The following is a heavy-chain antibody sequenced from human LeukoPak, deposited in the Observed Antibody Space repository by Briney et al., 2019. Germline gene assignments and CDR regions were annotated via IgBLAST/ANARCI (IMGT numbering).Heavy chain of an antibody. CDR3: AREGGSGWYSGWFDP. D-gene: IGHD6-19*01. V-gene: IGHV3-21*01. Sequence: GGSLRLSCAASGFTFSSYGMHWVRQAPGKGLEWVSSISSSSSYIYYADSVKGRFTISRDNAKNSLYLQMNSLRAEDTALYYCAREGGSGWYSGWFDPWGQGTLVTVSS. J-gene: IGHJ5*02. CDR2: ISSSSSYI. CDR1: GFTFSSYG.